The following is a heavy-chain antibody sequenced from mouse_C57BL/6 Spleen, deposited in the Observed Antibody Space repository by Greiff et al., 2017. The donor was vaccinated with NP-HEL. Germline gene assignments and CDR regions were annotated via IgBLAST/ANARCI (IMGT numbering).Heavy chain of an antibody. D-gene: IGHD5-5*01. J-gene: IGHJ2*01. CDR1: GYTFTDYY. V-gene: IGHV1-76*01. CDR3: ARGSALPY. CDR2: IYPGSGNT. Sequence: VQLKESGAELVRPGASVKLSCKASGYTFTDYYINWVKQRPGQGLEWIARIYPGSGNTYYNEKFKGKATLTAEKSSSTAYMQLSSLTSEDSAVYFCARGSALPYWGQGTTLTVSS.